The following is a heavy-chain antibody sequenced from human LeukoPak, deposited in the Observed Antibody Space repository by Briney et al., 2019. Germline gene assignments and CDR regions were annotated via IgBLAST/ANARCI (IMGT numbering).Heavy chain of an antibody. CDR2: ISSSSSTI. CDR1: GFTFSSYS. J-gene: IGHJ4*02. V-gene: IGHV3-48*01. CDR3: ARERYDSSGYYGY. Sequence: GGSLRLSCAASGFTFSSYSMNWVRQAPGKGLEWVSYISSSSSTIYYADSVKGRFTISRDNAKNSLYLQMNSLRAEDTAVYYCARERYDSSGYYGYWGQGTLVTVSS. D-gene: IGHD3-22*01.